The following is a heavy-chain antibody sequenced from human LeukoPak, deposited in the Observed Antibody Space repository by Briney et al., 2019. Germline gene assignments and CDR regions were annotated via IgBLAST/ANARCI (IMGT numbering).Heavy chain of an antibody. J-gene: IGHJ4*02. CDR2: IYTSGST. V-gene: IGHV4-4*07. Sequence: SETLSLTCTVSGGSINSYYWSWIRQPAGKGLEWIGRIYTSGSTNYNPSLKSRVTISVDTPKNQFSLKLSSVTAADTAVYYCARASVPLVAGSGWGAFDYWGQGTLVTVSS. CDR1: GGSINSYY. CDR3: ARASVPLVAGSGWGAFDY. D-gene: IGHD6-19*01.